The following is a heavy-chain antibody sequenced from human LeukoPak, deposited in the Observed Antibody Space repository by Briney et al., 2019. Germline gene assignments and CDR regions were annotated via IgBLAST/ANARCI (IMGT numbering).Heavy chain of an antibody. V-gene: IGHV3-53*01. Sequence: PGGSLRLSCAASGFTVSGNYMTWVRQAPGKGLDCVSVIYKNNHTYHADSVRGRFTISRDNSRNTVYLQMNRLRAEATAVYYCARGWSGYDYWGQGTLVTVSS. CDR3: ARGWSGYDY. D-gene: IGHD3-10*01. J-gene: IGHJ4*02. CDR2: IYKNNHT. CDR1: GFTVSGNY.